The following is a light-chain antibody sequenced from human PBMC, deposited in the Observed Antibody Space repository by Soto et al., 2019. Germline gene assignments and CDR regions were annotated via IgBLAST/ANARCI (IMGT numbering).Light chain of an antibody. J-gene: IGLJ2*01. CDR2: EVT. Sequence: QSALTQPPSASGSPGQSVTISCTGTSSDVGGYKYVSWYQQHPGKAPKLMIYEVTQRPSGVPDRFSGSKSGNTASLTVSWLQAEDEADYYCSSHAGSNSLLFGGGTKLTVL. V-gene: IGLV2-8*01. CDR1: SSDVGGYKY. CDR3: SSHAGSNSLL.